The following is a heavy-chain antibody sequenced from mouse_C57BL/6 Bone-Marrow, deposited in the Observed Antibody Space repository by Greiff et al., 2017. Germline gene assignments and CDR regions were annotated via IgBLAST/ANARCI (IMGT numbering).Heavy chain of an antibody. V-gene: IGHV1-61*01. CDR3: AREEIYYGSTMDY. D-gene: IGHD1-1*01. CDR1: GYTFTSYW. Sequence: QVQLQQPGAELVRPGSSVKLSCKASGYTFTSYWMDWVKQRPGQGLEWIGNIYPSDSETHYNQKFKDKATLTVDKSSSTAYMQLSSLTSEDSAVYYCAREEIYYGSTMDYWGQGTAVTVSS. CDR2: IYPSDSET. J-gene: IGHJ4*01.